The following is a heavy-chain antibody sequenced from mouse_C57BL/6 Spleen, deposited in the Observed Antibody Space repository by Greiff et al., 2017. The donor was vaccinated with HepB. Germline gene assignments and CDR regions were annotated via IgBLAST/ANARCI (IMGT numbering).Heavy chain of an antibody. CDR3: ARWYYGSSYGNFDV. D-gene: IGHD1-1*01. Sequence: QVHVKQPGAELVRPGSSVKLSCKASGYTFTSYWMHWVKQRPIQGLEWIGNIDPSDSETHYNQKFKDKATLTVDKSSSTAYMQLSSLTSEDSAVYYCARWYYGSSYGNFDVWGTGTTVTVSS. V-gene: IGHV1-52*01. J-gene: IGHJ1*03. CDR2: IDPSDSET. CDR1: GYTFTSYW.